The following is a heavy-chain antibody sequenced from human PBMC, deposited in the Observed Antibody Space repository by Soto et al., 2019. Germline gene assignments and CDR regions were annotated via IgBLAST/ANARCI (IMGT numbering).Heavy chain of an antibody. D-gene: IGHD6-19*01. Sequence: GXSVKVSFKSSGGTFSSYAISWVRQAPGQGLEWMGGIIPIFGTANYAQKFQGRVTITADESTSTAYMELSSLRAEDTAVYYCAKDPSSGWYFDYWGQGTLVTVYS. J-gene: IGHJ4*02. CDR1: GGTFSSYA. V-gene: IGHV1-69*13. CDR2: IIPIFGTA. CDR3: AKDPSSGWYFDY.